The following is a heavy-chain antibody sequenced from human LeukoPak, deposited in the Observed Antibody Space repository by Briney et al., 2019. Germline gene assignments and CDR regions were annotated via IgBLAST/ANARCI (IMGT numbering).Heavy chain of an antibody. V-gene: IGHV1-18*01. CDR2: ISAYNGNT. CDR1: GYTFTSYG. Sequence: ASVKVSCKASGYTFTSYGISWVRQAPGQGLEWMGWISAYNGNTNYAQKLQGRVTMTTDTSTSTAYMELRSLRSVDTAVYYCARDRGWGNYYDSSGYYLSGPSYWGQGTLVTVSS. CDR3: ARDRGWGNYYDSSGYYLSGPSY. J-gene: IGHJ4*02. D-gene: IGHD3-22*01.